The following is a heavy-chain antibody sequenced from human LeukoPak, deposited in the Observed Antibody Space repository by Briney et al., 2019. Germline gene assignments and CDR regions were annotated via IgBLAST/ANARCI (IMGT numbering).Heavy chain of an antibody. CDR3: AKRGPIYSSTPGNYFDY. J-gene: IGHJ4*02. V-gene: IGHV3-23*01. CDR1: GFTFRNCG. CDR2: ISGSDDGT. D-gene: IGHD3-10*01. Sequence: GGSLRLSCVASGFTFRNCGMTWVRQAPGKALEWVSTISGSDDGTYYADSVRGRSTISRDNSKNTLYLQMKALRDEDTATYYCAKRGPIYSSTPGNYFDYWGQGTLVTVSS.